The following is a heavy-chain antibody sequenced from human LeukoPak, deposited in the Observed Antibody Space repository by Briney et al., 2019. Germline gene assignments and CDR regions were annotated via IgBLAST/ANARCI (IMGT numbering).Heavy chain of an antibody. V-gene: IGHV1-24*01. CDR1: GYTLIELS. J-gene: IGHJ4*02. CDR2: FDPEDGET. Sequence: ASVKVSCKVSGYTLIELSMHWVRQAPGKGLEWMGGFDPEDGETIYAQKFQGRVTMTEDTSTDTAYMELSSLRSEDTAVYYCATEPRYFDWPNLYYWGRGTLVTVSS. D-gene: IGHD3-9*01. CDR3: ATEPRYFDWPNLYY.